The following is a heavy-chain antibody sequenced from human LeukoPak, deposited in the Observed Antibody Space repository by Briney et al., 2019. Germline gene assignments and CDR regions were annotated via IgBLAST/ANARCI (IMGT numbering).Heavy chain of an antibody. J-gene: IGHJ6*03. V-gene: IGHV5-51*01. CDR1: GYRFSDYW. CDR2: IYPGDSDT. Sequence: GESLRISCKGSGYRFSDYWIGWVRQMPGKGLEWMGIIYPGDSDTTYSPSFQGQVTISADKSISTAYLQWSSLKASDTAMYYCARQGYGDQPPYYYYYMDVWGKGTTVTVSS. CDR3: ARQGYGDQPPYYYYYMDV. D-gene: IGHD4-17*01.